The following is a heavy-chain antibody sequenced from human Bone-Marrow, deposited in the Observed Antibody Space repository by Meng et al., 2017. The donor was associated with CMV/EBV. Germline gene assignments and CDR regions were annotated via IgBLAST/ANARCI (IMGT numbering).Heavy chain of an antibody. J-gene: IGHJ3*02. V-gene: IGHV3-74*01. CDR1: GCTFSSYW. Sequence: GESLKISCAASGCTFSSYWMHWFRQAPGKGLVWVSRINSDGSSTSYADSVKGRFTISRDNAKNTMYLQMNSLRAEDTAVYYCARAPVVPAAIVGDAFDIWGQGKMVTVSS. CDR3: ARAPVVPAAIVGDAFDI. CDR2: INSDGSST. D-gene: IGHD2-2*01.